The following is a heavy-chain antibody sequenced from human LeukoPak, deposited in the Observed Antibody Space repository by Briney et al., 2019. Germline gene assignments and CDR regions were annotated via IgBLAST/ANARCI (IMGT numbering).Heavy chain of an antibody. CDR3: ARDRRYFDY. V-gene: IGHV4-59*01. CDR2: IYYSGST. CDR1: GGSISSYY. J-gene: IGHJ4*02. Sequence: SETLSLTCTVSGGSISSYYWSWIRQPPGKGLEWIGYIYYSGSTNYNPSLKSRVTISLDTSKNQFSLRLNSVTAADTAVYYCARDRRYFDYWGQGTLVTVSS.